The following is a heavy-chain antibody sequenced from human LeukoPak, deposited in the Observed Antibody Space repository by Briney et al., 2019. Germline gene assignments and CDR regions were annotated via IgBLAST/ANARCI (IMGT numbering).Heavy chain of an antibody. CDR1: GFTFSDYY. CDR3: ASVKSGYYYDSSGISFDY. D-gene: IGHD3-22*01. Sequence: GGSLRLSCAASGFTFSDYYMSWIRQAPGKGLEWVSYISSSGSTIYYADSVKGRFTISRDNAKNSLYLQTNSLRAEDTAVYYCASVKSGYYYDSSGISFDYWGQGTLVTVSS. J-gene: IGHJ4*02. V-gene: IGHV3-11*04. CDR2: ISSSGSTI.